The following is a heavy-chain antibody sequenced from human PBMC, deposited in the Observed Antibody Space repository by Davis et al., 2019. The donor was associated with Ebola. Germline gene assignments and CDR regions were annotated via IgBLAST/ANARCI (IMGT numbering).Heavy chain of an antibody. V-gene: IGHV4-34*01. J-gene: IGHJ5*01. CDR2: INHSGST. Sequence: SETLSLTCAVYGGSFSGYYWSWIRQPPGKGLEWIGEINHSGSTNYNPSLKSRVTISVDTSKHQFSLKLSSVTAADTAVYYCARGNLPDYGGHSDSWGQGSLVTVSS. CDR1: GGSFSGYY. D-gene: IGHD4-23*01. CDR3: ARGNLPDYGGHSDS.